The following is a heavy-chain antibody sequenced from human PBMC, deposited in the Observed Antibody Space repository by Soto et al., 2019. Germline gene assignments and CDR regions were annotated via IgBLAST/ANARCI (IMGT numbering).Heavy chain of an antibody. V-gene: IGHV3-21*01. CDR3: ARVSAAGYYYYYGMDV. D-gene: IGHD6-13*01. CDR2: ISSSSSYI. J-gene: IGHJ6*02. Sequence: GGSLRLSCAASGLTFSSYSMNWVRQAPGKGLEWVSSISSSSSYIYYADSVKGRFTISRDNAKNSLYLQMNSLRAEDTAVYYCARVSAAGYYYYYGMDVWGQGTTVTVSS. CDR1: GLTFSSYS.